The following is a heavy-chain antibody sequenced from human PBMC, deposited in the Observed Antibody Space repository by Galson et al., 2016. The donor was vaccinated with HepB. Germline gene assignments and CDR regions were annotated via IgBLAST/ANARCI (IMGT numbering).Heavy chain of an antibody. D-gene: IGHD6-13*01. CDR1: GGSISINTDY. J-gene: IGHJ5*02. V-gene: IGHV4-39*01. Sequence: ATLSLTCIVSGGSISINTDYWAWIRQPPGKGLEWIGNIYYTGSTHYTPSLKSRVTISVDTSKNQFSLKLRSVTAADTAVYYCARHPDSTTWYAAWFDPWGQGTLVTVSS. CDR3: ARHPDSTTWYAAWFDP. CDR2: IYYTGST.